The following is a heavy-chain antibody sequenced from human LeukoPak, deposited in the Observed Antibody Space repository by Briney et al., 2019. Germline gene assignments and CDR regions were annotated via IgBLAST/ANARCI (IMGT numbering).Heavy chain of an antibody. CDR1: GGTFSSYA. J-gene: IGHJ6*03. CDR3: ARVTIAAAGDTYYYYYYMDV. CDR2: IIPIFGTA. D-gene: IGHD6-13*01. Sequence: SVKVSCKASGGTFSSYAISWVRQAPGQGLEWMGGIIPIFGTANYAQKFQGRVTITTDESTSTAYMELSSLRSEDTAVYYCARVTIAAAGDTYYYYYYMDVRGKGTTVTVSS. V-gene: IGHV1-69*05.